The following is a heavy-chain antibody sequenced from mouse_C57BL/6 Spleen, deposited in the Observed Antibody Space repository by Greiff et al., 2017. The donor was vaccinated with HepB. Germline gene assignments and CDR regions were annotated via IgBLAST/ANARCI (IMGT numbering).Heavy chain of an antibody. V-gene: IGHV5-17*01. CDR3: ARRRYGSSYDAMDY. CDR2: ISSGSSTI. CDR1: GFTFSDYG. D-gene: IGHD1-1*01. J-gene: IGHJ4*01. Sequence: EVKVVESGGGLVKPGGSLKLSCAASGFTFSDYGMHWVRQAPEKGLEWVAYISSGSSTIYYADTVKGRFTISRDNAKNTLFLQMTSLRSEDTAMYYCARRRYGSSYDAMDYWGQGTSVTVSS.